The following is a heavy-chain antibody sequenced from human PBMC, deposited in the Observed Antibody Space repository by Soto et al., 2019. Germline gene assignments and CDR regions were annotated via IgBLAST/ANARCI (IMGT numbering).Heavy chain of an antibody. CDR3: PRASGGKQWLVRPYYYYGMDV. Sequence: QVQLVESGGGVVQPGRSLRLSCAASGFTFSSYGMHWVRQAPGKGLEWVAVIWYDGSNKYYADSVKGRFTISRDNSKNTLYLHMNSLRAEDTAVYYCPRASGGKQWLVRPYYYYGMDVWGHGTTVTVSS. V-gene: IGHV3-33*01. J-gene: IGHJ6*02. CDR2: IWYDGSNK. D-gene: IGHD6-19*01. CDR1: GFTFSSYG.